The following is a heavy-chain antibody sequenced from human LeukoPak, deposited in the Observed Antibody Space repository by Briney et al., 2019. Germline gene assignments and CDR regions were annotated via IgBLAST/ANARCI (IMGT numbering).Heavy chain of an antibody. Sequence: PSETLSLTCTVSGGSISNYYWSWIRQPPGKGLEWIGYIYSSGSTDYNPSLESRVTISVDTSKKQFSLKLSSVTAADTAMYYCAREYPYGDSYYSDYWGQGTLVTVSS. J-gene: IGHJ4*02. V-gene: IGHV4-59*01. CDR2: IYSSGST. CDR1: GGSISNYY. CDR3: AREYPYGDSYYSDY. D-gene: IGHD4-17*01.